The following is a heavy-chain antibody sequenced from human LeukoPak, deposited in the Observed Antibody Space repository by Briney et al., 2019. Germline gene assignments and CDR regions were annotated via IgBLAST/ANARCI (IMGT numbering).Heavy chain of an antibody. CDR3: ARGSPPRRNYDSRGYYSYYFDY. D-gene: IGHD3-22*01. V-gene: IGHV1-18*01. CDR1: GYTFTSYG. J-gene: IGHJ4*02. CDR2: ISAYNGNT. Sequence: ASVKVSCKASGYTFTSYGITWVRQAPGQGLEWMGWISAYNGNTHYAQKLQGRVTMTTDTSTSTVYMELRSLRSDDTAVYYCARGSPPRRNYDSRGYYSYYFDYWGQGTLVTVSS.